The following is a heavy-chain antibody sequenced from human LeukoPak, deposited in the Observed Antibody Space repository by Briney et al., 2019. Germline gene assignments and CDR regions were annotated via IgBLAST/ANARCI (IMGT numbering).Heavy chain of an antibody. J-gene: IGHJ6*02. CDR1: GGSVSSDSYY. Sequence: PSETLSLTCTVSGGSVSSDSYYWSWIRQPPGKGLEWIGYVYYSGSTNYNPSLKSRVTISVDTSKNQFSLRLTSVTAADTAVYYCARTKQTGPLSMDVWGQGTTVTVSS. CDR2: VYYSGST. D-gene: IGHD3-9*01. CDR3: ARTKQTGPLSMDV. V-gene: IGHV4-61*01.